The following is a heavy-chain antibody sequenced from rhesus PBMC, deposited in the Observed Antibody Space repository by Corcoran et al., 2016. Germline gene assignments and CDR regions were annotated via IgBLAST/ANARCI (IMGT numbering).Heavy chain of an antibody. J-gene: IGHJ4*01. CDR2: ISGRGGRT. CDR3: ARDRSGSYYYFDY. D-gene: IGHD3-16*01. Sequence: QLQLQESGPGLVKPSETLSLTCAVSGGSFSSNYWSWIRQPPGKGLEWIGRISGRGGRTDYNPALKSRVTISTDTSKNQFSLKLSSVTAADTAVYYCARDRSGSYYYFDYWGQGVLVTVSS. CDR1: GGSFSSNY. V-gene: IGHV4-173*01.